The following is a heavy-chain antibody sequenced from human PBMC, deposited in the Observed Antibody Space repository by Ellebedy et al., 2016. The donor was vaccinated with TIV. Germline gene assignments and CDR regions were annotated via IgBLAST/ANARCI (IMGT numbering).Heavy chain of an antibody. V-gene: IGHV3-23*01. D-gene: IGHD4-17*01. CDR2: ISGDGDTT. CDR1: GFTFRNFF. Sequence: GGSLRLSXVASGFTFRNFFMSWVRQAPGGGLEWISTISGDGDTTFSADPVKGRFTISRDNSRNTLYLQMDSLRAADTAVYYCYYGHYSGYWGQGTLVTVSS. CDR3: YYGHYSGY. J-gene: IGHJ4*02.